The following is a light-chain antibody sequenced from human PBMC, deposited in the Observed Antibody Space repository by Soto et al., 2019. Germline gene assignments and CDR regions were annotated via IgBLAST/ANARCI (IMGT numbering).Light chain of an antibody. J-gene: IGLJ1*01. CDR1: SSNIGGNS. Sequence: QSVMTQPPSVSAAPGQTVTISCSGSSSNIGGNSVSWYQQLPGTAPKLLIYDDNKRPSGIPDRFSGSKSGTSATLGITGFQTGDEADYYCGSCDSSLSDYVFGTGTKLTVL. CDR2: DDN. CDR3: GSCDSSLSDYV. V-gene: IGLV1-51*01.